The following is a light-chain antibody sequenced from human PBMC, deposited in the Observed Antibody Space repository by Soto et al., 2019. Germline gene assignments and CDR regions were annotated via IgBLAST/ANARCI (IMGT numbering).Light chain of an antibody. CDR1: QNLLHSDGFNY. V-gene: IGKV2-28*01. CDR2: LGS. Sequence: IVMTQSPLSLPVTPGAPASISCRSSQNLLHSDGFNYLDWYLQKPGQSPQLLIFLGSYRASGVPDRFSGSGSGTDFALRISRVEAEDVGVYYCMQAIQTRTFGPGTKVEI. J-gene: IGKJ1*01. CDR3: MQAIQTRT.